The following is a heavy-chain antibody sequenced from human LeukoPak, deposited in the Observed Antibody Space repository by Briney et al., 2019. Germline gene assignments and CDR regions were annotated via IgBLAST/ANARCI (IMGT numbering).Heavy chain of an antibody. V-gene: IGHV4-39*01. D-gene: IGHD1-26*01. CDR2: IYSSGKA. Sequence: SGTLCLSCAVSGVSIAASNMHWAWLRQPPGLGLKWIATIYSSGKAYYYPSLVSRATISVDMSKNQFSLDLISVTAAYTCLFYCARFKGGTGFDDWGRGILVIVS. CDR1: GVSIAASNMH. CDR3: ARFKGGTGFDD. J-gene: IGHJ4*02.